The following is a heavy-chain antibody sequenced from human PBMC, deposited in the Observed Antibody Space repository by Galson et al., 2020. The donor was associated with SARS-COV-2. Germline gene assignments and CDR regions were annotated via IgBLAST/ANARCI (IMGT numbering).Heavy chain of an antibody. Sequence: ASVKVSCKASGYTFTIYEINWVRLTSGQGLEWMGWIHPKTGDTVYAQMFQGRVTMTRDTSTNTAYMELSSLRSEDSAVYYCARLPYSRSLDYYYMDVWGKGTTVTVSS. CDR3: ARLPYSRSLDYYYMDV. CDR2: IHPKTGDT. D-gene: IGHD6-13*01. V-gene: IGHV1-8*01. J-gene: IGHJ6*03. CDR1: GYTFTIYE.